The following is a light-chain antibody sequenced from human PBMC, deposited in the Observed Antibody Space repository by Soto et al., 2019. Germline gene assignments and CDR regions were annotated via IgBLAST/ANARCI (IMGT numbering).Light chain of an antibody. CDR1: QSVSSS. CDR3: QQRSIWPNT. Sequence: DIVLTQSPATLYLSPGEKATLSCRASQSVSSSLAWYQQKSGQAPRLLMSDVFIRATGTPARFSGSGFGTDFTLTISSLEPEDFAVYYCQQRSIWPNTFGQGTKLDIK. J-gene: IGKJ2*01. V-gene: IGKV3-11*01. CDR2: DVF.